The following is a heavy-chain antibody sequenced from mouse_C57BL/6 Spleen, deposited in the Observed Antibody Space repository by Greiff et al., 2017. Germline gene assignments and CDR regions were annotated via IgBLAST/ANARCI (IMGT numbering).Heavy chain of an antibody. Sequence: QVQLKQPGAELVMPGASVKLSCKASGYTFTSYWMHWVKQRPGQGLEWIGEIDPTDSYTTYNQKFKGKTTLTVDKSSSTAYMQLSSLKSEDSAVYSGARRGVEVGPYYAMDYWGQGTSVTVSS. V-gene: IGHV1-69*01. CDR1: GYTFTSYW. CDR3: ARRGVEVGPYYAMDY. CDR2: IDPTDSYT. J-gene: IGHJ4*01. D-gene: IGHD1-1*01.